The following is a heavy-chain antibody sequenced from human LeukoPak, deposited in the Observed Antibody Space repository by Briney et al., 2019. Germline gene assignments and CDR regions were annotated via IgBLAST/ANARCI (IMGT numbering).Heavy chain of an antibody. J-gene: IGHJ5*02. V-gene: IGHV1-18*01. CDR3: AYCITMVRAAHGVWFDP. CDR1: GYTFTSYG. CDR2: ISAYNGNT. Sequence: GASVKVSCKASGYTFTSYGISWVRQAPGQGLEWMGWISAYNGNTNYAQKLQGRVTMTTDTSTSTAYMELRSLRSDDTAVYYCAYCITMVRAAHGVWFDPWRQGTLVTVSS. D-gene: IGHD3-10*01.